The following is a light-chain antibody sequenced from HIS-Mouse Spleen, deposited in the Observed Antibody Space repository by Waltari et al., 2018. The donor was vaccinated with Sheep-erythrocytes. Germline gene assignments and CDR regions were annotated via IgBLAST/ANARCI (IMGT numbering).Light chain of an antibody. CDR2: QDS. J-gene: IGLJ2*01. CDR1: NLGSKN. CDR3: QAWDSSTVV. Sequence: SYELTQPLSVSVALGQTARITCGGNNLGSKNVHWYQQKPGQAPVLVIYQDSKRPSGIPERFSGSNSGNTATLTISGTQAMDEADYYCQAWDSSTVVFGGGTKLTVL. V-gene: IGLV3-9*01.